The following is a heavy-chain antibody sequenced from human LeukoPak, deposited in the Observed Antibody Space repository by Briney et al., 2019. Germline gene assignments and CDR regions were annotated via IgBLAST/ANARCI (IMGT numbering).Heavy chain of an antibody. CDR2: ISTSGSTI. D-gene: IGHD3-22*01. J-gene: IGHJ4*02. CDR3: ARGRDYDSFFDY. V-gene: IGHV3-48*03. CDR1: GFSFSSYE. Sequence: TGGSLRLSCAASGFSFSSYEVHGVRQAPGMGLEWVSYISTSGSTIYYADSVTGRFTTSTDSSKNTLYLQMRDLRAEDTALYYCARGRDYDSFFDYWGQGTLVIVSS.